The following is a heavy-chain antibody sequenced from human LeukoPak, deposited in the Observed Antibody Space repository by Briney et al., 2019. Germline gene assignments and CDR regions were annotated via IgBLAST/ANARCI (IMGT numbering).Heavy chain of an antibody. D-gene: IGHD4/OR15-4a*01. J-gene: IGHJ4*02. CDR2: INFDSGGT. Sequence: ASVKVSCKASEYSFTGYNIYWMRQAPGQGLEWMGRINFDSGGTNSAQKFQGRVTMTRDTSVSTAYMELTRLISDDTAVYCCAGLSIPDYYFDLWGQGAPVTVSS. CDR3: AGLSIPDYYFDL. V-gene: IGHV1-2*06. CDR1: EYSFTGYN.